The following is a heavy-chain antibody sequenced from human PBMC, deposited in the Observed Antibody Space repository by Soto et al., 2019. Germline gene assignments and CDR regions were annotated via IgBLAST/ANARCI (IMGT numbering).Heavy chain of an antibody. D-gene: IGHD3-22*01. V-gene: IGHV5-51*01. CDR3: ARLHSKTSDY. J-gene: IGHJ4*02. Sequence: PGESLKISCKAFGYSFTTYWIGWVRQMPGKGLEWMGIIYPGDSDTRYSPSFQGQVTISADKSISTAYLQWSSLKASDTAMYYCARLHSKTSDYWGQGTLVTVSS. CDR2: IYPGDSDT. CDR1: GYSFTTYW.